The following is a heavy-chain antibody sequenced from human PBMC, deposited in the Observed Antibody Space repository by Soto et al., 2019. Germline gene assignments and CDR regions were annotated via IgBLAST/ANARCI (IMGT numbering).Heavy chain of an antibody. CDR2: IWYDGSNK. D-gene: IGHD3-3*01. J-gene: IGHJ6*02. CDR3: ARELAAHYDFWSGPSADYYYGMDV. V-gene: IGHV3-33*01. Sequence: GGSLRLSCAASGFTFSSYGMHWVRQAPGKGLEWVAVIWYDGSNKYYADSVKGRFTIPRDNSMNTLYLQMNSLRAEDTAVYYCARELAAHYDFWSGPSADYYYGMDVWGQGTTVTVSS. CDR1: GFTFSSYG.